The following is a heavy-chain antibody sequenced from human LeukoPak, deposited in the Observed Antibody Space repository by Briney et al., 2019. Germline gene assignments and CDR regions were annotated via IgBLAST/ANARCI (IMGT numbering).Heavy chain of an antibody. CDR2: ISSSGSTI. J-gene: IGHJ4*02. CDR3: ARRVAGLLQFDY. CDR1: GFTFSDYY. D-gene: IGHD6-19*01. V-gene: IGHV3-11*01. Sequence: KAGGSLRLSCAASGFTFSDYYMSCIRQAPGKGLEWVSYISSSGSTIYYADSVKGRFTISRDNAKNSLYLQMNSLRAEDTAVYYCARRVAGLLQFDYWGQGTLVTVSS.